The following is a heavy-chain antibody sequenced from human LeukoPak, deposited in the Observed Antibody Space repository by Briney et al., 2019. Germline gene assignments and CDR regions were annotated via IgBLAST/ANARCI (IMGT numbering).Heavy chain of an antibody. J-gene: IGHJ4*02. Sequence: GGSLRLSCAASGFTFSSYWMHWVRQARGKGLVWVSRINSDGSSTSYADSVKGRFTISRDNAKNTLYLQMNSLRAEDTAVYYCANHYGNRYYAPSDWGQGTLVTVSS. CDR1: GFTFSSYW. CDR2: INSDGSST. CDR3: ANHYGNRYYAPSD. V-gene: IGHV3-74*01. D-gene: IGHD2-2*01.